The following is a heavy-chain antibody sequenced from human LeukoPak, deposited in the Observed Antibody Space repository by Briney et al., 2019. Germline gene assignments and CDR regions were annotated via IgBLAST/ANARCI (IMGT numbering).Heavy chain of an antibody. V-gene: IGHV1-24*01. CDR3: AGGVSTVTFPIPGRHYYYYMDV. J-gene: IGHJ6*03. CDR2: FDPEDGET. CDR1: GYTLTELS. D-gene: IGHD4-17*01. Sequence: ASVKVSCKVSGYTLTELSMHWVRQAPGKGLEWMGGFDPEDGETICAQKFQGRVTMTEDTSTDTAYMELSSLRSEDTAVYYCAGGVSTVTFPIPGRHYYYYMDVWGKGTTVTVSS.